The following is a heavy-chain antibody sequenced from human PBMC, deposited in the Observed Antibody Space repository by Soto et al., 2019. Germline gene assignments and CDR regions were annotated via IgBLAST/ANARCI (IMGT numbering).Heavy chain of an antibody. V-gene: IGHV4-34*01. D-gene: IGHD6-13*01. J-gene: IGHJ6*02. CDR3: ARVSLIAAAGRVGYYYYGMDV. Sequence: QVQLQQWGAGLLKPSETLSLTCAVYVGSFSGYYWSWIRQPPGKGLEWIGEINHSGSTNYNPSLKSRVTRSVETSKNQFSLKLSSVTAADTAVYYCARVSLIAAAGRVGYYYYGMDVWGQGTTVTVSS. CDR2: INHSGST. CDR1: VGSFSGYY.